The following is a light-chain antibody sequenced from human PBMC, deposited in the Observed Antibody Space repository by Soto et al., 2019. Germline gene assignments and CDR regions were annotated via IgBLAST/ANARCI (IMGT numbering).Light chain of an antibody. CDR2: EVS. V-gene: IGKV2-30*01. Sequence: EVVLTQSPLSLPVTIGQPATVSCRSSQSLLFFNGITYLTWFHQRPGQPPRRLISEVSNRNSGVPEKISGSGSGNDFTLKISRVEAEDVGIFYCMQGTHWPLTFGGGTRVEIK. CDR1: QSLLFFNGITY. J-gene: IGKJ4*01. CDR3: MQGTHWPLT.